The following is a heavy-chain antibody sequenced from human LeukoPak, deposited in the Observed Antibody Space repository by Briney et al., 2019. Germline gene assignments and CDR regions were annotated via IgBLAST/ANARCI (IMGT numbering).Heavy chain of an antibody. D-gene: IGHD3-10*01. J-gene: IGHJ4*02. CDR3: TTRLLWFGELFY. CDR1: GFTFSNAW. CDR2: IKSKTDGGTT. Sequence: GGSLRLSCAASGFTFSNAWMRWVRQAPGKGLEWVGRIKSKTDGGTTDYAAPVKGRFTISRDDSKNTLYLQMNSLKTEDTAVYYCTTRLLWFGELFYWGQGTLVTVSS. V-gene: IGHV3-15*01.